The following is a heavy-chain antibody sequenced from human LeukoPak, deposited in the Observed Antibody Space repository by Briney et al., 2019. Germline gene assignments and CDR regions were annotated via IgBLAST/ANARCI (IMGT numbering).Heavy chain of an antibody. CDR3: AKDLCSSTSCFSGAFDI. CDR1: GFTFSSYG. D-gene: IGHD2-2*01. CDR2: IWYDGSNK. Sequence: GRSLRLSCAASGFTFSSYGMHWVRQAPGKGLEWVAVIWYDGSNKYYADSVKGRFTISRDNSKNTLYLQMNSLRAEDTAVYYCAKDLCSSTSCFSGAFDIWGQGTMVTVSS. V-gene: IGHV3-33*06. J-gene: IGHJ3*02.